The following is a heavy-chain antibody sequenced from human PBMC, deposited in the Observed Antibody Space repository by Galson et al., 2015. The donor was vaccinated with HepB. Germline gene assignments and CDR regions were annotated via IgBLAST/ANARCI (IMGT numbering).Heavy chain of an antibody. J-gene: IGHJ5*02. V-gene: IGHV4-59*01. Sequence: LSLTCTVSGGSISSYYWSWIRQPPGKGLEWIGYIYYSGSTNYNPSLKSRVTISVDTSKNQFSLKLSSVTAADTAVYYCARAYRGYSYGFFNWFDPWGQGTLVTVSS. CDR2: IYYSGST. CDR1: GGSISSYY. CDR3: ARAYRGYSYGFFNWFDP. D-gene: IGHD5-18*01.